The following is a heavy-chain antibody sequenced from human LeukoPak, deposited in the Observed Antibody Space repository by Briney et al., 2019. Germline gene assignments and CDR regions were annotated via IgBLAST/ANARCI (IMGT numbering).Heavy chain of an antibody. CDR1: GFTFSDYG. J-gene: IGHJ3*02. D-gene: IGHD4-17*01. Sequence: PGGSLRLSCVASGFTFSDYGIYWVRQAPGKGLEHVSAISSTGTYTYYANSVRGRFTISRDNSKNTLYLQMGSLRAEDMAVYYCARGPTVTTLNAFDIWGQGTMVTVSS. V-gene: IGHV3-64*01. CDR2: ISSTGTYT. CDR3: ARGPTVTTLNAFDI.